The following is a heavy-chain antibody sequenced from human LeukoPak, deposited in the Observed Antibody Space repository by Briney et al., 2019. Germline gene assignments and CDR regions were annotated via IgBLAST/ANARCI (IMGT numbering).Heavy chain of an antibody. Sequence: PSETLSLTCTVSGYSISSGYYWGWIRQPPGKGLEWIGSIYHSGSTYYNPSLKSRVTISVDTSKNQFSLKLSSVTAADTAVYYCARGIVTMVRGNTRDAFDIWGQGTMVTVSS. CDR3: ARGIVTMVRGNTRDAFDI. CDR2: IYHSGST. CDR1: GYSISSGYY. J-gene: IGHJ3*02. V-gene: IGHV4-38-2*02. D-gene: IGHD3-10*01.